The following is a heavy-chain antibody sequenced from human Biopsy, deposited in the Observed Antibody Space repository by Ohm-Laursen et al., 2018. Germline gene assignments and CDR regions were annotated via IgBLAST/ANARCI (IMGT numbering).Heavy chain of an antibody. J-gene: IGHJ5*01. CDR1: GFSFSDNY. Sequence: SLRLSCAAPGFSFSDNYMDWVRQAPGMGLEWVGRIRDKANSYTTDYAASVKGRFTISRDDSKNSLYLQMNSLKTEDTALYYCARAGRYCSGGGCYSWFDSWGQGTLVTVSS. V-gene: IGHV3-72*01. CDR2: IRDKANSYTT. D-gene: IGHD2-15*01. CDR3: ARAGRYCSGGGCYSWFDS.